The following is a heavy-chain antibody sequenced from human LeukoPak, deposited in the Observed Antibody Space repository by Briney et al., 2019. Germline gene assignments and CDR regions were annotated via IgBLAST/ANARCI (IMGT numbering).Heavy chain of an antibody. CDR1: GYSFTSYW. CDR3: AILNSGSGWSGNAFDI. Sequence: GESLKISCKGSGYSFTSYWIGWVRQMPGKGLEWMGIIYPGDSDTRYSPSFQGQVTISADKSISTAYLQWSSLKASDTAMYYCAILNSGSGWSGNAFDIWGQGTMVTVSS. CDR2: IYPGDSDT. V-gene: IGHV5-51*01. D-gene: IGHD6-19*01. J-gene: IGHJ3*02.